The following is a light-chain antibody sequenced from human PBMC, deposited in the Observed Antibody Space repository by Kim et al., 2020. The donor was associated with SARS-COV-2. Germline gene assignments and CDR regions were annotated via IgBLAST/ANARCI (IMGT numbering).Light chain of an antibody. CDR2: DTS. Sequence: PGGTVTLTCGSNTGAVTDSHYPYWFQQKPGQAPRTLISDTSTKHSWTPARFSGSLLRGRAALTLSGAQPDDEADYYCMLSFSGARVFGGGTQLTVL. V-gene: IGLV7-46*01. CDR1: TGAVTDSHY. CDR3: MLSFSGARV. J-gene: IGLJ3*02.